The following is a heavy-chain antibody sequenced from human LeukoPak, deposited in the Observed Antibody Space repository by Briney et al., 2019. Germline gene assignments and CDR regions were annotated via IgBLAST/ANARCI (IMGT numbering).Heavy chain of an antibody. CDR1: GFTFSSYA. CDR2: ISGSGGST. V-gene: IGHV3-23*01. D-gene: IGHD3-22*01. CDR3: AKLRYDSSGPFDY. J-gene: IGHJ4*02. Sequence: GGSLRLSCAASGFTFSSYAMSWVRQAPGKGLEWVSAISGSGGSTYYADSVKGRFTLSRDNSKNTLYLQMNSLRAEDTAVYYCAKLRYDSSGPFDYWGQGTLVTVSS.